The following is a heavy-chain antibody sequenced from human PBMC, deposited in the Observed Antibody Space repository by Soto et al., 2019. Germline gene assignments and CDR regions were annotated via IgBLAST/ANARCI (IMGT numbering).Heavy chain of an antibody. CDR2: IIPIFGTA. Sequence: ASVKVSCKASGGTFSSHAISWVRQAPGQGLEWMGGIIPIFGTANYAQKFQGRVTITADESTSTAYMELSSLRSEDTAVYYCARDSGYGDYYYGMDVWGQGTTVTVSS. CDR3: ARDSGYGDYYYGMDV. V-gene: IGHV1-69*13. D-gene: IGHD3-10*01. CDR1: GGTFSSHA. J-gene: IGHJ6*02.